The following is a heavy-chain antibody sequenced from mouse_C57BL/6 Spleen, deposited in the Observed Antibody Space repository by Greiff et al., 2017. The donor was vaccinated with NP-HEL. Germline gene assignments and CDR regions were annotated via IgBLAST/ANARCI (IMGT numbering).Heavy chain of an antibody. CDR3: ARTGTGIYYAMDY. Sequence: QVTLKESGPGILQSSQTLSLTCSFSGFSLSPSGMGVRWIRQPSGKGLEWLAHIYWDDDKRYNPSLKSRLTISKDTSRNQVFLKITSVDTADTATYYCARTGTGIYYAMDYWGQGTSVTVSS. J-gene: IGHJ4*01. CDR1: GFSLSPSGMG. V-gene: IGHV8-12*01. CDR2: IYWDDDK. D-gene: IGHD3-3*01.